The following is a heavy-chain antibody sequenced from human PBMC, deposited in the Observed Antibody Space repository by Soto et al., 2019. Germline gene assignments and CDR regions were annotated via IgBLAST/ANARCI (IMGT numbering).Heavy chain of an antibody. D-gene: IGHD6-6*01. J-gene: IGHJ6*02. V-gene: IGHV3-33*01. CDR1: GFTFSSYG. Sequence: GGSLRLSCAASGFTFSSYGMHWVRQAPGKGLEWVAVIWYDGSNKYYADSVKGRFTISRDNSKNTLYLQMNSLRAEDTAVYYCARDGSIAARLYYYGMDVWGQGTTVTVSS. CDR3: ARDGSIAARLYYYGMDV. CDR2: IWYDGSNK.